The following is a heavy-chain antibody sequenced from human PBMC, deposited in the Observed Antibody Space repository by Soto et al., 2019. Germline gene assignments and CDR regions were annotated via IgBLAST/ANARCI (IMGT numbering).Heavy chain of an antibody. CDR3: AKGAYYDFWSGYYR. J-gene: IGHJ4*02. D-gene: IGHD3-3*01. CDR1: GXNFDDYA. Sequence: SLRLSCAASGXNFDDYAMHWVRQAPGKGLEWVSGISWNSGSIDYADSVKGRFTISRDNAKNSLYLQMNSLRAEDTALYYCAKGAYYDFWSGYYRWGQGTQVTVSS. V-gene: IGHV3-9*01. CDR2: ISWNSGSI.